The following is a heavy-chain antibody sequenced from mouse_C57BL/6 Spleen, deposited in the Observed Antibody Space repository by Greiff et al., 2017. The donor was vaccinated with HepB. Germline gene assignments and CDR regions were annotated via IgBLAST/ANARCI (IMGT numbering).Heavy chain of an antibody. CDR3: ARSPSNWDWFAY. CDR2: IYPGDGDT. D-gene: IGHD4-1*01. J-gene: IGHJ3*01. CDR1: GYAFSSSW. Sequence: VQRVESGPELVKPGASVKISCKASGYAFSSSWMNWVKQRPGKGLEWIGRIYPGDGDTNYNGKFKGKATLTADKSSSTAYMQLSSLTSEDSAVYFCARSPSNWDWFAYWGQGTLVTVSA. V-gene: IGHV1-82*01.